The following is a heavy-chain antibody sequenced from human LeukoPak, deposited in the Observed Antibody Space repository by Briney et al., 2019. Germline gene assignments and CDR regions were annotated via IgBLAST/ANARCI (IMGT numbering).Heavy chain of an antibody. D-gene: IGHD2-15*01. CDR2: ISSSSSYI. Sequence: GGSLRLSCAASGFTFSSYSMNWVRQAPGKGLEWVSSISSSSSYIYYADSVKGRFTISRDNAKNSLYLQMNSLRAEDTAVYYCARGRNPACSGGSCYSRYYYGMDVWGQGTTVTVSS. CDR3: ARGRNPACSGGSCYSRYYYGMDV. CDR1: GFTFSSYS. V-gene: IGHV3-21*01. J-gene: IGHJ6*02.